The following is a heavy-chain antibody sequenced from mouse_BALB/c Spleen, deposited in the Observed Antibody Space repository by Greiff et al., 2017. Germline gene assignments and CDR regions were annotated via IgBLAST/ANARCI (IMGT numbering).Heavy chain of an antibody. D-gene: IGHD4-1*01. J-gene: IGHJ4*01. CDR1: GFTFSSYT. CDR2: ISNGGGST. V-gene: IGHV5-12-2*01. Sequence: DVKLVESGGGLVQPGGPLKLSCAASGFTFSSYTMSWVRQTPEKRLEWVAYISNGGGSTYYPDTVKGRFTISRDNAKNTLYLQMSSLKSEDTAMYYCARHAGTGAMDYWGQGTSVTVSS. CDR3: ARHAGTGAMDY.